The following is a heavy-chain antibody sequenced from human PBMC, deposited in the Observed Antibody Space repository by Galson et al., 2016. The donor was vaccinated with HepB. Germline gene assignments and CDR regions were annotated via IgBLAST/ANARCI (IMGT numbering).Heavy chain of an antibody. D-gene: IGHD2-21*02. CDR1: GFKFISHA. J-gene: IGHJ4*02. CDR3: ARSGLTAEFDY. Sequence: SLRLSCAASGFKFISHALNWVRQAPGRGLEWISSIGSDTRYTYYADSVKGRFTVSRDNAKNSLYLLLYSLRADDTAVYYCARSGLTAEFDYWGQGTLVTVSS. CDR2: IGSDTRYT. V-gene: IGHV3-21*01.